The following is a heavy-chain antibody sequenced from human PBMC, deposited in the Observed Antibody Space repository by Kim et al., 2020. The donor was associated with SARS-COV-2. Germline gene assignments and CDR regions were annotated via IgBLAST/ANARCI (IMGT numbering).Heavy chain of an antibody. D-gene: IGHD3-22*01. V-gene: IGHV3-11*01. J-gene: IGHJ6*02. CDR1: GFTFSDYY. CDR3: ATKRNYYDSSGYYSYYGMDV. CDR2: ISSSGSTI. Sequence: GGSLRLSCAASGFTFSDYYMSWIRQAPGKGLEWVSYISSSGSTIYYADSVKGRFTISRDNAKNSLYLQMNSLRAEDTAVYYCATKRNYYDSSGYYSYYGMDVWGQGTTVTVSS.